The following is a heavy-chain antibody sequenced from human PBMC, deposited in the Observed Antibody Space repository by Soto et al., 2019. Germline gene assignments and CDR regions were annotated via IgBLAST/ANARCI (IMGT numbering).Heavy chain of an antibody. D-gene: IGHD1-26*01. J-gene: IGHJ3*02. Sequence: GGSLRLSCAASGFTFSSYSMNWVRQAPGKGLEWVSSISSSSSYIYYADSVKGRFTISRDNAKNSLYLQMNSLRAEDTAVYYCARGTPGGGSYYVLGRPNAFDIWGQGTMVTVSS. CDR1: GFTFSSYS. V-gene: IGHV3-21*01. CDR3: ARGTPGGGSYYVLGRPNAFDI. CDR2: ISSSSSYI.